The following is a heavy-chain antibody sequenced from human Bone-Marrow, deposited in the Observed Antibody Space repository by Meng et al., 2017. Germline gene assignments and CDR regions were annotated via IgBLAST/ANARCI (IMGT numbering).Heavy chain of an antibody. CDR1: GFTFSSYA. Sequence: ETLSLTCAASGFTFSSYAMSWVRQAPGKGLEWVSAISGSGGSTYYADSVKGRFTISRDNSKNTLYLQMNSLRAEDTAVYYCAREGGSMGYYYDSSGYAPYFDYWGQGTLVTVSS. CDR3: AREGGSMGYYYDSSGYAPYFDY. V-gene: IGHV3-23*01. J-gene: IGHJ4*02. CDR2: ISGSGGST. D-gene: IGHD3-22*01.